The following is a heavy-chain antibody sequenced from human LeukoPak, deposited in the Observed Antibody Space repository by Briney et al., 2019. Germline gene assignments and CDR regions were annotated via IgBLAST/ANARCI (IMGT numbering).Heavy chain of an antibody. V-gene: IGHV3-20*04. Sequence: TGGSLRLSCAASGFTFSSYDMSWVRQAPGKGLEWVSGINWNGGSTGYADSVKGRFTISRDNAKNSLYLQMSSLRAEDTALYYCAREEGGYFDYWGQGTLVTVSS. CDR1: GFTFSSYD. CDR3: AREEGGYFDY. J-gene: IGHJ4*02. D-gene: IGHD3-16*01. CDR2: INWNGGST.